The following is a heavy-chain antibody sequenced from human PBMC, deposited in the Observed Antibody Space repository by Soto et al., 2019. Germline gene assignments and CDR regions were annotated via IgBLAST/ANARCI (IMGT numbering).Heavy chain of an antibody. CDR3: ARQNPRIPVAGAVGFDY. CDR2: IYPGDSKI. D-gene: IGHD6-19*01. J-gene: IGHJ4*02. V-gene: IGHV5-51*01. CDR1: GYTFTNYW. Sequence: PGESLKISCKGSGYTFTNYWIGWVRQMPGKGLEWMGIIYPGDSKIRYSPSFQGQVTISADTSISTAYLQWGSLKASDTAMYYCARQNPRIPVAGAVGFDYWGQGTQVTVSS.